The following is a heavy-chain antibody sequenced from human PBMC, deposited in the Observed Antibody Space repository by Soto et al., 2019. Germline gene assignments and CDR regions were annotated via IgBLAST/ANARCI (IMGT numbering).Heavy chain of an antibody. J-gene: IGHJ4*02. Sequence: SETLSLTCTVSVGSISSGDYYWSWIRQPPGKGLEWIGYIYYSGSTYYNPSLKSRVTISVDMSKNQFSLKLSSVTAADTAVYYCARHTPAISISDHWGQGTLVTVSS. CDR2: IYYSGST. D-gene: IGHD2-15*01. CDR3: ARHTPAISISDH. CDR1: VGSISSGDYY. V-gene: IGHV4-30-4*01.